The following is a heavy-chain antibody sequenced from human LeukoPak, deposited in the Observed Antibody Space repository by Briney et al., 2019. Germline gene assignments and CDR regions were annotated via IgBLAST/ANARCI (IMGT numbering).Heavy chain of an antibody. J-gene: IGHJ4*02. V-gene: IGHV3-21*01. Sequence: PGGSLRLSCAASGFTLSNYNMNWVRQAPGKGLEWVSSISSSSSYIYYADSVKGRFTISRDNAKNSLYLQMNSLRAEDTAVYYCVRDMMATVTTIDYWGQGTLVTVSS. D-gene: IGHD4-17*01. CDR1: GFTLSNYN. CDR2: ISSSSSYI. CDR3: VRDMMATVTTIDY.